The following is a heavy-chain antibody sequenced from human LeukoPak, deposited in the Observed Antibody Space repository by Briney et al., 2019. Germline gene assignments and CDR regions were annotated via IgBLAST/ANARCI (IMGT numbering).Heavy chain of an antibody. J-gene: IGHJ3*02. V-gene: IGHV3-33*01. D-gene: IGHD5-12*01. CDR2: IWSDGSNE. Sequence: GRSLRLSCAASGFIFSTYGMHWVRQAPGKGLEGVAVIWSDGSNENYADSVKGRFTISKDNSKTTLYLQMNSLRAEHTAVYYCASDKGASAFDMGGRGTMVTVSS. CDR3: ASDKGASAFDM. CDR1: GFIFSTYG.